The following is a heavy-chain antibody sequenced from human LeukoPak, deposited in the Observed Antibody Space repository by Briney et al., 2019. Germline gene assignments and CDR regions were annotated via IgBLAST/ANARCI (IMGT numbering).Heavy chain of an antibody. Sequence: SETLSLTCTVSGGSISSSNYYWGWIRQPPGKGLEWIGSIYYSGSTYYNPSLKSRVTISVDTSKNQFSLKLSSVTAADTAVYYCARCQQRGYCSGGSYMFDYWGQGTLVTVSS. CDR2: IYYSGST. D-gene: IGHD2-15*01. CDR1: GGSISSSNYY. CDR3: ARCQQRGYCSGGSYMFDY. J-gene: IGHJ4*02. V-gene: IGHV4-39*07.